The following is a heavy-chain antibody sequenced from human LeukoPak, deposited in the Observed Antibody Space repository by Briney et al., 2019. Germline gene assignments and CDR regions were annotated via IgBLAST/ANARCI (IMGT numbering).Heavy chain of an antibody. Sequence: PSETLSLTCTVSGGSISSYYWSWIRQPPGKGLEWIGYIYYSGSTNYNPSLKSRVTISVDTSKNQFSLKLSSVTAADTAVYYCAVGSGWFGELDHLFLFDPWGQGTLVTVSS. J-gene: IGHJ5*02. CDR3: AVGSGWFGELDHLFLFDP. V-gene: IGHV4-59*01. CDR2: IYYSGST. CDR1: GGSISSYY. D-gene: IGHD3-10*01.